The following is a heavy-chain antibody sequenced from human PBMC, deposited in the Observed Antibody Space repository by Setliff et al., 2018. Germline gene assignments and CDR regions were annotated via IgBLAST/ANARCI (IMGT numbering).Heavy chain of an antibody. V-gene: IGHV1-69*05. CDR3: ARDGGGDSDAFDI. CDR2: IIPIFGTA. CDR1: GGTFSSYA. J-gene: IGHJ3*02. D-gene: IGHD3-16*01. Sequence: SVKVSCKASGGTFSSYAISWVRQAPGQGLEWMGGIIPIFGTANYAQKFQGRVTMTSDASISTAYMERGRLRSDDKAVYFCARDGGGDSDAFDIWGQGTMVTVSS.